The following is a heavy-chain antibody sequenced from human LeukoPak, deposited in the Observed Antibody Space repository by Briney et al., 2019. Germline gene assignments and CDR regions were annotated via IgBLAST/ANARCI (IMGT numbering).Heavy chain of an antibody. D-gene: IGHD3-22*01. CDR2: IYPGDSDT. CDR1: GYSFTSYW. J-gene: IGHJ4*02. CDR3: AISSGPLDY. Sequence: ASVSVSCKASGYSFTSYWIGWVRQMPGKGLEWMGIIYPGDSDTRYSPSFQGQVTISADKSISTAYLQWSSLKASDTAMYYCAISSGPLDYWGQGTLVTVSS. V-gene: IGHV5-51*01.